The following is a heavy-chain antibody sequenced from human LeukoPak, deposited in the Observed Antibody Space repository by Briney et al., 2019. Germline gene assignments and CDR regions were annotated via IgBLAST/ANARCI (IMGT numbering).Heavy chain of an antibody. CDR1: GYTFTSYY. Sequence: VASVKVSCKASGYTFTSYYMHWVRQAPGQGLEWMGIINPSGGSTSYAQKFQGRVTMTRDMSTSTVYMELSSLRSEDTAVYYCARDLSYGLHSSSWYYFDYWGQGTLVTVSS. D-gene: IGHD6-13*01. J-gene: IGHJ4*02. CDR3: ARDLSYGLHSSSWYYFDY. CDR2: INPSGGST. V-gene: IGHV1-46*01.